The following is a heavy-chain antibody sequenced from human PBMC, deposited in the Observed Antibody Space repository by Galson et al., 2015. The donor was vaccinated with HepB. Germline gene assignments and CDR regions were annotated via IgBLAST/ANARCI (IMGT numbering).Heavy chain of an antibody. Sequence: SLRLSCAASGFTFSDYGMHWVRQAPGKGLEWAASIWWDGTPASYADSVRGRFTVSRDNSKNTVHLEMNGLRLEDTAVYYCAREGPQTGTSSFDIWGQGTMVTVSS. CDR2: IWWDGTPA. CDR1: GFTFSDYG. CDR3: AREGPQTGTSSFDI. V-gene: IGHV3-33*01. J-gene: IGHJ3*02. D-gene: IGHD3-9*01.